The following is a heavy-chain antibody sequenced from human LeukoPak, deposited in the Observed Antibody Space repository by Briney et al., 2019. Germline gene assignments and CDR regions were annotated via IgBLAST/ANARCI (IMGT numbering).Heavy chain of an antibody. V-gene: IGHV3-23*01. CDR1: GFTFSSYA. CDR3: VRDRSRCFY. Sequence: GGSLRLSCAASGFTFSSYAMSWVRQAPGKGLEWVSAIVGSGGSTSYADSVKGRFTVSRDNSKNTLYLQMNSLRAEDTAVYYCVRDRSRCFYWGQGTLVTVSS. J-gene: IGHJ4*02. D-gene: IGHD4/OR15-4a*01. CDR2: IVGSGGST.